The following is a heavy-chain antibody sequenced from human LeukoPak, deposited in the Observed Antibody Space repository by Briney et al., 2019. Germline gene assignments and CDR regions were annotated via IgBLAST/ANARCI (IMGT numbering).Heavy chain of an antibody. CDR2: IYYSGST. CDR1: GGSISSYY. D-gene: IGHD2-15*01. J-gene: IGHJ5*02. Sequence: PSGTLSLTCTVSGGSISSYYWSWIRQPPGKGLEWIGYIYYSGSTNYNPSLKSRVTISVDTSKNQFSLKLSSVTAADTAVYYCAGTPNWFDPWGQGTLVTVSS. V-gene: IGHV4-59*01. CDR3: AGTPNWFDP.